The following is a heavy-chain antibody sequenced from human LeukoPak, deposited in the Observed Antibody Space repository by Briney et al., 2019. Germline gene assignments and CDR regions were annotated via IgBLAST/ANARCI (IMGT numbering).Heavy chain of an antibody. V-gene: IGHV1-18*04. CDR1: GYTFTSSG. CDR2: ISAYNGNT. D-gene: IGHD3-10*01. CDR3: ARVKTTMVREDY. Sequence: GAPVKVSCKASGYTFTSSGISWVRQAPGQGLEWMGWISAYNGNTNYAQKLQGRVTMTTDTSTSTAYMELRSLRSDDTAVYYCARVKTTMVREDYWGQGTLVTVSS. J-gene: IGHJ4*02.